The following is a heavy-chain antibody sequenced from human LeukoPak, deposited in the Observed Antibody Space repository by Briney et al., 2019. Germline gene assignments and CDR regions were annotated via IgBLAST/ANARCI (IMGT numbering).Heavy chain of an antibody. CDR1: GGSISSSSYY. CDR3: ARQGCTNGVCYVADY. Sequence: SETLSLTCTVSGGSISSSSYYWGWIRQPPGKGLEWIGSIYYSGSTYYNPSLKSRVTISVDTSKNQFSLKLSSVTAADTAVYYCARQGCTNGVCYVADYWGQGTLATVSS. J-gene: IGHJ4*02. CDR2: IYYSGST. D-gene: IGHD2-8*01. V-gene: IGHV4-39*01.